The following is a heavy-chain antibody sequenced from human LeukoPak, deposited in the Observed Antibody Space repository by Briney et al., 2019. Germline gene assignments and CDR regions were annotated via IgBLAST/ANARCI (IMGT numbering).Heavy chain of an antibody. Sequence: SETLSLTCTVSGGSISSYYWSWIRQPPGKGLEWIGYIYYSGSTNYNPSHKSRVTISVDTSKNQFSLKLSSVTAADTAVYYCARRGYAYGSGSYYDYWGQGTLVTVSS. J-gene: IGHJ4*02. V-gene: IGHV4-59*08. CDR3: ARRGYAYGSGSYYDY. CDR1: GGSISSYY. D-gene: IGHD3-10*01. CDR2: IYYSGST.